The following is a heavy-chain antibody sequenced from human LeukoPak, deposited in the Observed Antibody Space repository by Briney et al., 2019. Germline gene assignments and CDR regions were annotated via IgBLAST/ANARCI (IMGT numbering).Heavy chain of an antibody. V-gene: IGHV4-39*01. D-gene: IGHD3-9*01. CDR1: GGSISRSDY. Sequence: SETLSLTCTVSGGSISRSDYWGWIRQPPGKGQLWIASMYYSGPTYYNPSLKSRVTMSADTSKKQFSLKLSSVTAADTAVYYCAMQDYDILTGYGYFEYWGQGTQVTVSS. J-gene: IGHJ4*02. CDR2: MYYSGPT. CDR3: AMQDYDILTGYGYFEY.